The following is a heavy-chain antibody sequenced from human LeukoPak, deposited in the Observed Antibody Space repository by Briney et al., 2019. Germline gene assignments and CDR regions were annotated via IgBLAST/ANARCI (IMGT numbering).Heavy chain of an antibody. V-gene: IGHV3-23*01. J-gene: IGHJ6*02. CDR1: GFTFSSYA. CDR3: AKSKESYYYGMDV. CDR2: ISGSGDSI. Sequence: GGSLRLSCAASGFTFSSYAMSWVCQAPGKGLEWVSAISGSGDSIYYADSVKGRFTISRDNSKDTLCLQMNSLRAEDTAVYYCAKSKESYYYGMDVWGQGTTVTVSS.